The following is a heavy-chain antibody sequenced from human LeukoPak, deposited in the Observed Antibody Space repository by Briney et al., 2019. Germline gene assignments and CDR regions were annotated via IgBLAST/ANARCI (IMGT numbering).Heavy chain of an antibody. CDR2: INHSGST. CDR1: GGSFSGYY. D-gene: IGHD3-22*01. J-gene: IGHJ4*02. CDR3: ARVHRDSSGFFNVREKSNYFDY. Sequence: PSETLSLTCAVYGGSFSGYYWSWIRQPPGKGLEWLGEINHSGSTNYNPSLKSRVTISVDTSKNQFSLKLSSVTAADTAVYYCARVHRDSSGFFNVREKSNYFDYWGQGTLVTVSS. V-gene: IGHV4-34*01.